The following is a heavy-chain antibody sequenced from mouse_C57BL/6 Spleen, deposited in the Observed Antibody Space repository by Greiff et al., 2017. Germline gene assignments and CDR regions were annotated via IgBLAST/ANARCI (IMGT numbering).Heavy chain of an antibody. V-gene: IGHV1-64*01. CDR1: GYTFTSYW. Sequence: QVQLQQSGAELVKPGASVKLSCKASGYTFTSYWMHWVKQRPGQGLEWIGMIHPYGGSTNYNEKFKSKATLTVDKSSSTAYMQLSSLTSEDSAVYYCATGYWYFDVWGTGTTVTVSS. CDR3: ATGYWYFDV. J-gene: IGHJ1*03. D-gene: IGHD4-1*01. CDR2: IHPYGGST.